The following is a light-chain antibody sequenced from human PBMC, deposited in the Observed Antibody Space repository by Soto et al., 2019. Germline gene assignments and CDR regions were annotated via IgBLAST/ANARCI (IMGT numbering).Light chain of an antibody. CDR1: QSVSSSY. V-gene: IGKV3-20*01. Sequence: EIVLTQSPGTLSLSPGERATLSCRASQSVSSSYLAWYQQKPGQAPRLLIYGASSRATGIPDRFSGSGSGPDFTLTIRRLEPEDFAVYYCQQYNTFGQGTKVEIK. CDR3: QQYNT. J-gene: IGKJ1*01. CDR2: GAS.